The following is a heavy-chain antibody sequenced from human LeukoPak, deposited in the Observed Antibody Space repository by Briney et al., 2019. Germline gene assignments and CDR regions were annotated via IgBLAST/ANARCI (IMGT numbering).Heavy chain of an antibody. Sequence: SVKVSCKASGGTFSSYAISWVRQAPGQGLEWMGRIIPILGIANYAQKFQGRVTITADESTSTAYMELSSLRSEDTAVYYCARERRYSGYDGFDYWGQGTLVTVSS. CDR1: GGTFSSYA. V-gene: IGHV1-69*04. CDR2: IIPILGIA. J-gene: IGHJ4*02. CDR3: ARERRYSGYDGFDY. D-gene: IGHD5-12*01.